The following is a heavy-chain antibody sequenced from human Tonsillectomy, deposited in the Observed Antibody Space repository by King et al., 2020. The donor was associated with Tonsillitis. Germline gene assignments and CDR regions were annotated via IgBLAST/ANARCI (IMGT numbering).Heavy chain of an antibody. J-gene: IGHJ4*02. CDR3: TRQVTTIPFDY. CDR2: IRSKANSYAT. D-gene: IGHD5-12*01. CDR1: GFTFSGSA. V-gene: IGHV3-73*02. Sequence: VQLVESGGGLVQPGGSLKLSCAASGFTFSGSAMHWVRQASGKGLEWVGRIRSKANSYATAYAASVKGRFTISRDDSKNTAYLQMNSLKTEDTAVYYCTRQVTTIPFDYWGQGTLVTVSS.